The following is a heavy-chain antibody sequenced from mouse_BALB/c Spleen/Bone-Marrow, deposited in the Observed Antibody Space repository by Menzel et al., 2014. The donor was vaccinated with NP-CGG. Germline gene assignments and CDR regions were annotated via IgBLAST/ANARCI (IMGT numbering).Heavy chain of an antibody. CDR1: GYTFTDYE. D-gene: IGHD4-1*01. J-gene: IGHJ4*01. CDR2: IDPETGGT. V-gene: IGHV1-15*01. CDR3: TRHWDYAMDY. Sequence: VQLQQSGAELVRPGASVTLSRKASGYTFTDYEMHWVKQTPVHGLEWIGAIDPETGGTAYNQKFKGKATLTADKSSSTAYMELRSLTSEDSAVYYCTRHWDYAMDYWGQGTSVTVSS.